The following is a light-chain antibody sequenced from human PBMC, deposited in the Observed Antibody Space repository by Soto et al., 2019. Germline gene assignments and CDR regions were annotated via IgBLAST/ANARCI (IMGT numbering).Light chain of an antibody. J-gene: IGLJ2*01. CDR2: EVT. Sequence: QSALTQPPSASGSPGQSVTISCTATSSDVGGYNYVSWYQQHPGKAPKLMFYEVTKRPSGVPDRFSGSKSGNTASLTVSGLQAEDEADYYCCSYAGSNILIFGGGTKVTVL. V-gene: IGLV2-8*01. CDR3: CSYAGSNILI. CDR1: SSDVGGYNY.